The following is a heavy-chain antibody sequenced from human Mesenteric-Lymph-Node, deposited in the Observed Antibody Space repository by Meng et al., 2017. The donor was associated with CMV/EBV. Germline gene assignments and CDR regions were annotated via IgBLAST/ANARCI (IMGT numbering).Heavy chain of an antibody. V-gene: IGHV3-23*01. D-gene: IGHD2-15*01. CDR3: AKDCSGGTCWDYYYSGMDV. CDR1: GFTFSKYP. Sequence: GGSLRLSCVASGFTFSKYPMSWVRQAPGKGLEWVSGISNSAYSTYHADSVKGRFSISRDNSKNTLYVQMNSLRPEDTAVYYCAKDCSGGTCWDYYYSGMDVWGQGTTVTVSS. CDR2: ISNSAYST. J-gene: IGHJ6*02.